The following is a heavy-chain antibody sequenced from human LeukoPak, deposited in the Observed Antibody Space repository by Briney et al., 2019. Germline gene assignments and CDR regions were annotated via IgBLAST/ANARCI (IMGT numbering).Heavy chain of an antibody. Sequence: GGSLRLSCAASGFTFSSYAMRWVRQAPGKGLEWVSAISDSGGSTYYADSVKGRFTISRDNAKNTLYLQMNSLRAEDTAVYYCAKGRDILTGFRLWGQGTMVTVSS. J-gene: IGHJ3*01. V-gene: IGHV3-23*01. CDR1: GFTFSSYA. D-gene: IGHD3-9*01. CDR2: ISDSGGST. CDR3: AKGRDILTGFRL.